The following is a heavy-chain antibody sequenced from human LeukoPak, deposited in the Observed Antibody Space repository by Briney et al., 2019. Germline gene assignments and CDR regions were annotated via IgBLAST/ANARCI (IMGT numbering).Heavy chain of an antibody. CDR3: ARHADILTGYDYGSDY. CDR1: GYSISSGYY. J-gene: IGHJ4*02. V-gene: IGHV4-38-2*01. CDR2: IYHSGST. D-gene: IGHD3-9*01. Sequence: SETLSLTCAVSGYSISSGYYWGWIRQPPGKGLEWIGSIYHSGSTYYNPSLKSRVTISVDTSKNQFSLKLSSVTAADTAVYYCARHADILTGYDYGSDYWGQGTLVTVSS.